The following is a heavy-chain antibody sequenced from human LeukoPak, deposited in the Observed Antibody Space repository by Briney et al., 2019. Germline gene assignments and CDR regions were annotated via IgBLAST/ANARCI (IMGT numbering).Heavy chain of an antibody. CDR1: GGSISSGSYY. J-gene: IGHJ6*03. Sequence: PSETLSLTCTVSGGSISSGSYYWSWIRQPAGKGLEWIGRIYTSGSTNYNPSLKSRVTISVDTSKNQFSLKLSSVTAADTAVYYCASRAMRGGDYYYYYMDVWGKGTTVTISS. D-gene: IGHD2-2*01. V-gene: IGHV4-61*02. CDR2: IYTSGST. CDR3: ASRAMRGGDYYYYYMDV.